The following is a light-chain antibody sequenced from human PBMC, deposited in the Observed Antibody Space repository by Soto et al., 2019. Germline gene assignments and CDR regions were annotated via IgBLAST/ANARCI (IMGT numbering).Light chain of an antibody. CDR2: GAS. CDR1: QSVNSIY. J-gene: IGKJ2*01. V-gene: IGKV3-20*01. CDR3: QQYDSSPYT. Sequence: EIVLTQSPGTLSLSPGERATLSCRASQSVNSIYLAWYQQNPGQAPRLLIYGASSRETGIPDTFSGSGSGTDFTLTISRLEPDDFAVYYCQQYDSSPYTFGQGTKLEIK.